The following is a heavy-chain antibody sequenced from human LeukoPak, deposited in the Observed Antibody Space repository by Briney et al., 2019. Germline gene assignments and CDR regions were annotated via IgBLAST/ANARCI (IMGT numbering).Heavy chain of an antibody. D-gene: IGHD5-12*01. Sequence: PGGSLRLSCAASGFTFSSYGMHWVRQAPGKGLEWMAVVSDDGSNKYYEYSVRGRFTISRDNSKNTLYLQMSSLADEDTAVYYCAKPRLRGGYLFDYWGQGTLVTVSS. J-gene: IGHJ4*02. CDR1: GFTFSSYG. V-gene: IGHV3-30*18. CDR3: AKPRLRGGYLFDY. CDR2: VSDDGSNK.